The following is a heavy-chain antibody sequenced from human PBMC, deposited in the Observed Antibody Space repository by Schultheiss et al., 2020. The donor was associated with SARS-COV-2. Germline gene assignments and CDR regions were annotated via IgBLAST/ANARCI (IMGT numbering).Heavy chain of an antibody. J-gene: IGHJ5*02. CDR3: AREVGGEARFSRDIWFDP. Sequence: ASVKVSCKASGYTFTSYGISWVRQAPGQGLEWMGWINPNSGGTNYAQKFQGRVTMTRDTSISTAYMELSSLRSDDTAMYYCAREVGGEARFSRDIWFDPWGQGTLVTVSS. D-gene: IGHD4-23*01. CDR1: GYTFTSYG. V-gene: IGHV1-2*02. CDR2: INPNSGGT.